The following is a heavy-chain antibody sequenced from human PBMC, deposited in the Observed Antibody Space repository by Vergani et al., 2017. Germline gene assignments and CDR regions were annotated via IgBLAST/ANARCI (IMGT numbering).Heavy chain of an antibody. CDR1: GYSISSGYY. V-gene: IGHV4-38-2*02. D-gene: IGHD3-10*01. J-gene: IGHJ4*02. CDR2: IYRTGRT. Sequence: QVQLQESGPGLVKPSETLSLTCTVSGYSISSGYYWGWIRQPPGKGLEWIGSIYRTGRTHFNPSLKSRVTISVDTSNNHFSLRLNSLTAADTAVYYCARLLWFGEGLDYWGQGTLVTVSS. CDR3: ARLLWFGEGLDY.